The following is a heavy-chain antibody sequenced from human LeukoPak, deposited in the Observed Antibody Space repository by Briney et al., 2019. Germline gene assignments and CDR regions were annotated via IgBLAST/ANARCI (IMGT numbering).Heavy chain of an antibody. CDR2: ISGSGGNT. D-gene: IGHD3-10*01. CDR3: AKDRDNYYYPFDY. Sequence: PGGSLRLSCAASGFTFSSYAMSWVRQAPGKGLEWVSAISGSGGNTYYADSVKGRFTISRDNSKNTLYLQMNSLRAEDTAVYYCAKDRDNYYYPFDYWGQGTLVTVSS. CDR1: GFTFSSYA. J-gene: IGHJ4*02. V-gene: IGHV3-23*01.